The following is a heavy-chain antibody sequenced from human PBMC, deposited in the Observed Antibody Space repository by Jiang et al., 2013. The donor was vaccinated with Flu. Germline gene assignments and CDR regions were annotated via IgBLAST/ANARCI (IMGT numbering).Heavy chain of an antibody. V-gene: IGHV5-51*01. Sequence: SLKISCKGSGYSFTSYWIGWVRQMPGKGLEWMGIIYPGDSDTRYSPSFQGQVTISADKSIGTAYLQWSSLKASDTAMYYCARASRDSSGYYDYWGQGTLVTVSS. D-gene: IGHD3-22*01. CDR2: IYPGDSDT. CDR3: ARASRDSSGYYDY. CDR1: GYSFTSYW. J-gene: IGHJ4*02.